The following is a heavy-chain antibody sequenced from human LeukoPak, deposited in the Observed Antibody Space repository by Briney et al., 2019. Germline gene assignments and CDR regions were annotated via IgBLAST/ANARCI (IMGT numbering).Heavy chain of an antibody. CDR2: ISGSGGGT. Sequence: GGSLRLSCAASGFTFSNYAMSWVRQAPGKGLEWVSTISGSGGGTYYADSVKGRFTISRDNSKNTLYLQVNSLRAEDTALYYCAKGGGYYGDDLNNWFDPWGQGTLVTVSS. D-gene: IGHD4-17*01. J-gene: IGHJ5*02. CDR1: GFTFSNYA. CDR3: AKGGGYYGDDLNNWFDP. V-gene: IGHV3-23*01.